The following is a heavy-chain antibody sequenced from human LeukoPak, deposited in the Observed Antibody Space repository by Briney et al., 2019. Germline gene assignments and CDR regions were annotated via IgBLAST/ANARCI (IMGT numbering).Heavy chain of an antibody. CDR3: ARHGSSWYYFDY. Sequence: PSETLSLTCTVSGGSISSSSYYWGWIRQPPGKGLEWIGSIYYSGSTYYNPSLKSRVTISVDTSKNQLSLKLSSVTAADTAVYYCARHGSSWYYFDYWGQGTLVTVSS. V-gene: IGHV4-39*01. CDR1: GGSISSSSYY. CDR2: IYYSGST. J-gene: IGHJ4*02. D-gene: IGHD6-13*01.